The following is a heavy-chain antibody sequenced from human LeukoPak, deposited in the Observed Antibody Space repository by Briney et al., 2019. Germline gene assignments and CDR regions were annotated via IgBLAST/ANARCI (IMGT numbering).Heavy chain of an antibody. CDR2: INSDGSST. V-gene: IGHV3-74*01. J-gene: IGHJ2*01. CDR3: ARASDYEYWYFDL. CDR1: GFTFSTYA. Sequence: PGRSLRLSCAASGFTFSTYAMNWVRQAPGKGLVWVSRINSDGSSTSYADSVKGRFTISRDNAKNTLYLQMNSLRAEDTAVYYCARASDYEYWYFDLWGRGTLVTVSS. D-gene: IGHD4-17*01.